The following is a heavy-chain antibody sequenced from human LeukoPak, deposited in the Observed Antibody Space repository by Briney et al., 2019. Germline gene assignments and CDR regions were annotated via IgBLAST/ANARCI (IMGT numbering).Heavy chain of an antibody. J-gene: IGHJ4*02. D-gene: IGHD3-22*01. CDR3: ARGYYDSSGYSLWGYDY. Sequence: SQTLSLTCTVSGGSISSGGCYWSWIRQHPGKGLEWIGYIYYSGSTYYNPSLKSRVTISVDTSKNQFSLKLSSVTAADTAVYYCARGYYDSSGYSLWGYDYWGQGTLVTVSS. CDR1: GGSISSGGCY. V-gene: IGHV4-31*03. CDR2: IYYSGST.